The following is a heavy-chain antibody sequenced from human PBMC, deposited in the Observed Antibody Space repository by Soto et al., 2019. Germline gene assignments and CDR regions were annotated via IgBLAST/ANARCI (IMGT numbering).Heavy chain of an antibody. CDR1: AGIFSTYA. J-gene: IGHJ4*02. CDR3: ARDRHDYGSGNYYNRIDF. CDR2: IIPLFGTP. D-gene: IGHD3-10*01. V-gene: IGHV1-69*01. Sequence: QVQLVQSGAEVKKPGSSVKVSCKASAGIFSTYAISWLRQAPGQGLEWMGGIIPLFGTPNYAQRFQGRVTITADESTSTAYMELSRLRSEDTAVYYCARDRHDYGSGNYYNRIDFWGQGTLVTVSS.